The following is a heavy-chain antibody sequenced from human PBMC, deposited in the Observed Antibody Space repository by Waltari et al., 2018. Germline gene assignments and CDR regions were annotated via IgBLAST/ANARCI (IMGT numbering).Heavy chain of an antibody. CDR1: GGTFSSYT. Sequence: QVQLVQSGAEVKKPGSSVKVSCKASGGTFSSYTISWVRQAPGQGLEWMGRSIPILGIANYAQKFQGRVTITADKSTSTAYMELSSLRSEDTAVYYCARDVALIVVGVNGMDVWGQGTTVTVSS. CDR3: ARDVALIVVGVNGMDV. CDR2: SIPILGIA. J-gene: IGHJ6*02. V-gene: IGHV1-69*08. D-gene: IGHD2-15*01.